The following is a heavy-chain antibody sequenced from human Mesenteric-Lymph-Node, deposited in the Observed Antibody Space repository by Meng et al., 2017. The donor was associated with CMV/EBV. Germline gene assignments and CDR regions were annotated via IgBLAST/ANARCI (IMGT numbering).Heavy chain of an antibody. D-gene: IGHD2-2*02. CDR2: IRSKGYGETT. V-gene: IGHV3-49*04. CDR3: SIHYCSSLSCYTEFDF. J-gene: IGHJ4*02. Sequence: GGSLRLSCRTSGVTFGDYAVSWVRQAPGKGLEWLGFIRSKGYGETTQYAASVNGRFTVSRDDSKNIAYLQMNSLKTEDTALYYCSIHYCSSLSCYTEFDFWGQGMLVTVFS. CDR1: GVTFGDYA.